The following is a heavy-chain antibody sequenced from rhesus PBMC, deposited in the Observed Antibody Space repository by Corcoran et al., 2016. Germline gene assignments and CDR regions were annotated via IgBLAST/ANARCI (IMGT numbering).Heavy chain of an antibody. CDR1: GASISSNY. Sequence: QVQLQESGPGLVKPSETLSLTCAVPGASISSNYWSWIRQPPGKGLGGIGYIFGGSGSTSYNPSLKSRVTISKDTSKNQFSLKLSSVTAADTAVYYCARSRFGDTVGTVNFYLDYWGQGVLVTVSS. CDR2: IFGGSGST. J-gene: IGHJ4*01. V-gene: IGHV4-147*01. CDR3: ARSRFGDTVGTVNFYLDY. D-gene: IGHD5-42*01.